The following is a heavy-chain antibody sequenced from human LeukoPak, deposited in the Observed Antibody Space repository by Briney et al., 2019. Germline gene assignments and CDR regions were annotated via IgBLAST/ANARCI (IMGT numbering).Heavy chain of an antibody. CDR2: IYYSGST. Sequence: SETLSLTCTVSGGSISSYYWSWIRQPPGKGLEWIGYIYYSGSTNYNPSLKSRVTISVDTSKNQFSLKLSSVTAADTAVYYCARASVARGLSWFDPWGQGTLVTVSS. J-gene: IGHJ5*02. CDR1: GGSISSYY. CDR3: ARASVARGLSWFDP. D-gene: IGHD6-19*01. V-gene: IGHV4-59*08.